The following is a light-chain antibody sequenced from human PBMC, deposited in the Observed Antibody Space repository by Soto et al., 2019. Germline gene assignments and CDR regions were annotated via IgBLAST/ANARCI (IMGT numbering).Light chain of an antibody. CDR3: QHYNSYSET. Sequence: DIQMTQSPSTLSGSVGDRVTITCRASQTISSWLAWYQRKQGKAPNLLIYKASTLKSGVPSRFSGSGSGTELTLTISSLQPDDFATYYCQHYNSYSETFGQGTKVDIK. CDR2: KAS. CDR1: QTISSW. V-gene: IGKV1-5*03. J-gene: IGKJ1*01.